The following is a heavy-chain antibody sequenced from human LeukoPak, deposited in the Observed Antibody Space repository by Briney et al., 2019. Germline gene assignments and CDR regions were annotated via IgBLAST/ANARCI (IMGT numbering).Heavy chain of an antibody. D-gene: IGHD2-15*01. CDR2: INHSGST. CDR3: ARVSGYCSAGSCYVIDAFDI. CDR1: GGSLSGDY. Sequence: PSETLSLTCAVYGGSLSGDYWSWIRQPPGKGLEGSGEINHSGSTNYNPSLKSRVTISVDTSKNQFSLKLSSVTAADTAVCYCARVSGYCSAGSCYVIDAFDIWGQGTMVTVSS. J-gene: IGHJ3*02. V-gene: IGHV4-34*01.